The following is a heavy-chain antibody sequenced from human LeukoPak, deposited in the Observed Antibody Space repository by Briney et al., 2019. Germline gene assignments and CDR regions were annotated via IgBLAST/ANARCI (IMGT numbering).Heavy chain of an antibody. V-gene: IGHV4-59*01. J-gene: IGHJ6*02. CDR2: IYYSGST. CDR1: GGSISSYY. Sequence: KTSETLSLTCTVSGGSISSYYWSWIRQPPGKGLEWIGYIYYSGSTNYNPSLKSRVTISVDTSKNQSSLKLSSVTAADTAVYYCARDSNYDYVWGSYLYGMDVWGQGTTVTVSS. D-gene: IGHD3-16*02. CDR3: ARDSNYDYVWGSYLYGMDV.